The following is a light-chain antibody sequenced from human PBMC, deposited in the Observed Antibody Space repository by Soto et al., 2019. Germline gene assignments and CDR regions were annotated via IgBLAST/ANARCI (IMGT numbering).Light chain of an antibody. V-gene: IGKV3-15*01. Sequence: EVVLTQSPATLSVSPGDRATLSCRASQYIGSAVAWYHQRSGQAHRLRIFDASFRVPTTPARFSGSVSVTEFTLTISSLESEDFVVYFCHQYGDRPRTFGQGTKVDIK. CDR2: DAS. CDR1: QYIGSA. J-gene: IGKJ1*01. CDR3: HQYGDRPRT.